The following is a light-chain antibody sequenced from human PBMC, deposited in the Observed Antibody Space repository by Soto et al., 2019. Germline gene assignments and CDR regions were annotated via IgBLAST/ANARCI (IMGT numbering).Light chain of an antibody. J-gene: IGKJ5*01. CDR1: QDISNY. V-gene: IGKV1-33*01. CDR2: DAS. Sequence: DIQMTQSPSSLSASVGDRVTITCQASQDISNYLNWYQQKPGKAPKLLIYDASNLETGVPTRFSGSGSGTDFTFTISSRQTEDIATYYCQQYDNLPITCGQGTRLEIK. CDR3: QQYDNLPIT.